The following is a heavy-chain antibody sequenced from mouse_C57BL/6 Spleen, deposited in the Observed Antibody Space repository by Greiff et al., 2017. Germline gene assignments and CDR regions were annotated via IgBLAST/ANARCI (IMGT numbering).Heavy chain of an antibody. D-gene: IGHD2-2*01. V-gene: IGHV1-69*01. J-gene: IGHJ2*01. CDR3: ARRTFMVTFDY. Sequence: VQLQQPGAELVMPGASVKLSCKASGYTFTSYWMHWVKQRPGQGLEWIGEIDPSDSYTNYNQKFKGKSTLTVDKSSSTAYMQLSSLTSEDSAVYYCARRTFMVTFDYWGQGTTLTVSS. CDR2: IDPSDSYT. CDR1: GYTFTSYW.